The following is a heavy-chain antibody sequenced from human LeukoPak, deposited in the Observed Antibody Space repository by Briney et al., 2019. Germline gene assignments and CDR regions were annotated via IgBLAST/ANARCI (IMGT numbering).Heavy chain of an antibody. CDR3: ARGSFDFWSGYYSNFDY. CDR1: GGSISISSYY. J-gene: IGHJ4*02. V-gene: IGHV4-39*01. D-gene: IGHD3-3*01. CDR2: IYYSGST. Sequence: SENLSLTCTVSGGSISISSYYWGWIRQSPGKGLEWIGSIYYSGSTYYNPSLKSRVTISVDTSKNQFSLKLSSVTAADTAVYYCARGSFDFWSGYYSNFDYWGQGTLVTVSS.